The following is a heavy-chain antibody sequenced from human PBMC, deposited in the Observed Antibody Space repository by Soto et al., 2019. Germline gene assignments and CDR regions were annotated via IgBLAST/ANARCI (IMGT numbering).Heavy chain of an antibody. CDR3: ARDRTGATFDY. CDR1: GFTFNTYD. CDR2: ISSSGSGT. V-gene: IGHV3-23*01. D-gene: IGHD7-27*01. J-gene: IGHJ4*02. Sequence: GGSLRLSCAASGFTFNTYDMNWVRQAPGEGLEWVSGISSSGSGTWYADSVKGRFTISRDNSKNTLFLQMNSLRAEDTAVFYCARDRTGATFDYWGQGTLVTVSS.